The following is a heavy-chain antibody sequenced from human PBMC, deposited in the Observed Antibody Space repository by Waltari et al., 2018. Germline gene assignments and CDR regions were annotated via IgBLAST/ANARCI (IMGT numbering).Heavy chain of an antibody. V-gene: IGHV1-8*01. J-gene: IGHJ4*02. D-gene: IGHD3-22*01. CDR2: MNPNSGNT. CDR3: ARDVDSSGYYYD. CDR1: GYTFTSYD. Sequence: QVQLVQSGAEVKKPGASVKVSCKASGYTFTSYDINWVRQATGQGLEWMGWMNPNSGNTGYAQKFQGRVTMTRNTSISTAYMELSSLRSEDTAVYYWARDVDSSGYYYDWGQGTLVTVSS.